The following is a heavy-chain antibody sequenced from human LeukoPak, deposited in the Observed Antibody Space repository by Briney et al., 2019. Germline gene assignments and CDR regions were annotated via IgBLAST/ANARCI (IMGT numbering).Heavy chain of an antibody. CDR2: INYRGNT. V-gene: IGHV4-39*01. CDR3: ARRPFSGWVGFDY. J-gene: IGHJ4*02. D-gene: IGHD6-25*01. Sequence: SETLSLTCTVSGGSISSSRYSWGWIRQPPGKGLEWIGTINYRGNTYYSPSLKSRVTISVDTSKNQFSLKLSSVTAADTAVYYCARRPFSGWVGFDYWGQGTLVTVSS. CDR1: GGSISSSRYS.